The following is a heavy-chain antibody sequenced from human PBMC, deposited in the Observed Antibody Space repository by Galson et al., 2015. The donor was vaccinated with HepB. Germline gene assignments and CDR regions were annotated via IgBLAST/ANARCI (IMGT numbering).Heavy chain of an antibody. Sequence: SLRLSCAASGFAYSTYVVHWVRQAPGKGLEWVALISFDGNNKYYADSVEGRFTISRDISEKTVYLQMNSLRPEDTAMYYCASAFDIWGQGTMVTVSS. V-gene: IGHV3-30-3*01. CDR1: GFAYSTYV. CDR3: ASAFDI. CDR2: ISFDGNNK. J-gene: IGHJ3*02.